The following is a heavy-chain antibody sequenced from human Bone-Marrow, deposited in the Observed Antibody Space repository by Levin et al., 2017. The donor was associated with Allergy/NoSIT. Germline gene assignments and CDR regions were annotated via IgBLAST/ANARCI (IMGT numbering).Heavy chain of an antibody. J-gene: IGHJ3*01. CDR1: GYTFIDYD. Sequence: ASVKVSCKASGYTFIDYDINWVRQASGQGLEWMGWMNPDSGNTGYAQKFQGRVTMTRTNSISIAYMELSSLRSEDTAVYFCARRFSSGWDKGTFDVWGQGTMVNVSS. V-gene: IGHV1-8*01. D-gene: IGHD6-19*01. CDR3: ARRFSSGWDKGTFDV. CDR2: MNPDSGNT.